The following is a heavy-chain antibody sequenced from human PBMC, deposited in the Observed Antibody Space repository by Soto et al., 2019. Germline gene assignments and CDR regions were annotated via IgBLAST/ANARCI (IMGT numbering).Heavy chain of an antibody. J-gene: IGHJ4*02. D-gene: IGHD4-17*01. CDR2: ISYDGSNK. V-gene: IGHV3-30*18. CDR3: AKDCKSFYGDGLVY. Sequence: QVQLVESGGGVVQPGRSLRLSCAASGFTFSSYGMHWVRQAPGKGLEWVAVISYDGSNKYYADSVKGRFTISRDNSKNTLYLQMNSLRAEDTAVYYCAKDCKSFYGDGLVYWGQGTLVTVSS. CDR1: GFTFSSYG.